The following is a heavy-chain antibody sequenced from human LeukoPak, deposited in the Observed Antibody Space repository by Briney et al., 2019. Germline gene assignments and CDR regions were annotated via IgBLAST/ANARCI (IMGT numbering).Heavy chain of an antibody. CDR1: GDTLVDLS. CDR3: VTGPPAVTTDYFHY. Sequence: ASVKVSCKVSGDTLVDLSMHWVRQAPGEGLEWMGGFDPDEGETIYAQKFQGRVTMTEDTTTDIAHLELTSLISDDTAVYYCVTGPPAVTTDYFHYWGQGTPVSVSS. CDR2: FDPDEGET. D-gene: IGHD4-17*01. J-gene: IGHJ4*02. V-gene: IGHV1-24*01.